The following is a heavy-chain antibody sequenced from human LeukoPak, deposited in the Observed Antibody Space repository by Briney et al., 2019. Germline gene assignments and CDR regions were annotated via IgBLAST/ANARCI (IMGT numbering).Heavy chain of an antibody. Sequence: ASVKVSCKASGYTFTSYGISWVRQAPGQGLEWMGWISAYNGNTNYAQKLQGRVTMTTDTSTSTAYMELRSLRSDDTAVYYRARVEGIVVVPAAMPHENWFDPWGQGTLVTVSS. V-gene: IGHV1-18*04. CDR1: GYTFTSYG. CDR3: ARVEGIVVVPAAMPHENWFDP. D-gene: IGHD2-2*01. J-gene: IGHJ5*02. CDR2: ISAYNGNT.